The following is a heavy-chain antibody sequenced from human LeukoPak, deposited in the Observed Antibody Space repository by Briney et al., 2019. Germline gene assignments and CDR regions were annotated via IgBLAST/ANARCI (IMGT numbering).Heavy chain of an antibody. CDR1: GGSIRSSGYY. V-gene: IGHV4-39*02. Sequence: PSETLSLTCTASGGSIRSSGYYWGWIRQPPGKGLEWIGSIYFSGSAYYNPSLQSRVTISVDLSKNHFSLKLSSVTAADTAVYYCARPNTMVRGVIGWFDPWGQGTLVTVSS. J-gene: IGHJ5*02. CDR3: ARPNTMVRGVIGWFDP. CDR2: IYFSGSA. D-gene: IGHD3-10*01.